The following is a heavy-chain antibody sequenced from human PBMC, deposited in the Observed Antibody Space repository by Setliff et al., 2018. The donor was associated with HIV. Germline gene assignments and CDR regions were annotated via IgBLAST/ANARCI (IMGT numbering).Heavy chain of an antibody. D-gene: IGHD2-15*01. Sequence: GGSLRLSCAASGFTFSNYWMTWVRHAPGKGLEWVANIKQDGSEEYYVDSVKGRFTISRDGARNSLYLQMNSLRDEDTAVYYCARGAPGRSCSGGSCSYFDYWGQGTLVTVSS. CDR3: ARGAPGRSCSGGSCSYFDY. CDR2: IKQDGSEE. V-gene: IGHV3-7*03. CDR1: GFTFSNYW. J-gene: IGHJ4*02.